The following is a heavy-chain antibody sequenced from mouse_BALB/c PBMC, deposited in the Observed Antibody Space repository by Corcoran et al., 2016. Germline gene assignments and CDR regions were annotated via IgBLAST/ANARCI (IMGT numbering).Heavy chain of an antibody. CDR2: INPYNDGT. D-gene: IGHD1-1*01. CDR1: GYTFTSYG. V-gene: IGHV1S136*01. J-gene: IGHJ2*01. Sequence: EVQLQQSGPELVKPGASVKMSCKASGYTFTSYGMHWVKQKHGQGLEWIGYINPYNDGTKYNEKFRGKATLTSDKSSSTAYMELSSLTSEDSAVYYCARPYVYYFDYWGQGTTLTVSS. CDR3: ARPYVYYFDY.